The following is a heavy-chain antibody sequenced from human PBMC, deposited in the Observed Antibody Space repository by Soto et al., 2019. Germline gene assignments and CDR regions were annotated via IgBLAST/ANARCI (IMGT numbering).Heavy chain of an antibody. Sequence: QVQLQQWGAGLLKPSETLSLTCAVYGGSFSGYTWIWIRQPPGKGLEWIGEINHSGTTNHNQSLKRRVIISVDTSKKQFSLSLTSVTAADTAVYYCARGSDYTSSFDYWGQGTLVTVSS. CDR3: ARGSDYTSSFDY. D-gene: IGHD3-16*01. CDR1: GGSFSGYT. V-gene: IGHV4-34*01. J-gene: IGHJ4*02. CDR2: INHSGTT.